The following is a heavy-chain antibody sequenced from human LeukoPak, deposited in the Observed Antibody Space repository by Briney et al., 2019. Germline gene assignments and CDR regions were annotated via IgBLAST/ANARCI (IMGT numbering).Heavy chain of an antibody. CDR1: GFTLSSYW. J-gene: IGHJ4*02. Sequence: PGGSLRLSCVASGFTLSSYWMSRVRQAPGKGLEWVANIKQDGSEKYYVDSVKGRFTISRDNAKNSLYLQMNSLRAEDTALYYCAKSTTVTSGFDYWGQGTLVTVSS. V-gene: IGHV3-7*03. CDR3: AKSTTVTSGFDY. D-gene: IGHD4-17*01. CDR2: IKQDGSEK.